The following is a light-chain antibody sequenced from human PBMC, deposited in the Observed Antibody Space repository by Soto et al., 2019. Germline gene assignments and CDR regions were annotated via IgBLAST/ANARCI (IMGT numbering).Light chain of an antibody. Sequence: QSVLTQPPSASGTPGQRVTISCSGSSSNVGSNYVYWYQQLPGTAPKLISYNNLRPSGVPARFSGSKSGTSASLAISGLRSEDEANYFCEAWDDSLSVSYVVFGGGTKLTVL. V-gene: IGLV1-47*02. CDR2: YNN. J-gene: IGLJ2*01. CDR1: SSNVGSNY. CDR3: EAWDDSLSVSYVV.